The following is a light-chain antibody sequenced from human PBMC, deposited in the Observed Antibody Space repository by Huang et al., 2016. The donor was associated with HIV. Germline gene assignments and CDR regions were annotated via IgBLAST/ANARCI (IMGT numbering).Light chain of an antibody. Sequence: EIVLTQSPATLSLSPGERVTLSCRASQSVSSYLAWYQQKPGQAPRLLIYDASNRATGIPARFSGSGSGTDFTLTISSLEPEDFAVYHCQQRSNWPRTFGQGTKVEIK. CDR2: DAS. CDR3: QQRSNWPRT. J-gene: IGKJ1*01. CDR1: QSVSSY. V-gene: IGKV3-11*01.